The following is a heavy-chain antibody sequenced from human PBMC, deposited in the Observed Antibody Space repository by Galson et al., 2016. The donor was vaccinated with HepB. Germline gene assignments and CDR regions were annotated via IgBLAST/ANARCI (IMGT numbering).Heavy chain of an antibody. Sequence: SLRLSCAASGFTFMSYAMSWVRQTPGKGLAWVSAVSGSGVSTHYADSVKGRFTISRANSKNTLYLQMSSLRAGDTAIYYCAKHQGSGWFSQFDYWGQGSLVIVSS. J-gene: IGHJ4*02. CDR3: AKHQGSGWFSQFDY. CDR2: VSGSGVST. D-gene: IGHD6-19*01. V-gene: IGHV3-23*01. CDR1: GFTFMSYA.